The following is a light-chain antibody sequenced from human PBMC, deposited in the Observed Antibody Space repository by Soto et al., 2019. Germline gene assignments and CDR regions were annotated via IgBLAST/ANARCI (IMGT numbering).Light chain of an antibody. CDR1: QSVSSSY. CDR2: DVS. Sequence: EIVLTQSPGTLSLSPGERATLSCRASQSVSSSYLAWYQQKPGQAPRLFIYDVSFRATGIPDRFSGSGSGTDFTLTISRLEPEDFAVYYCQQYGSSPWTFGQGTKVEIK. V-gene: IGKV3-20*01. CDR3: QQYGSSPWT. J-gene: IGKJ1*01.